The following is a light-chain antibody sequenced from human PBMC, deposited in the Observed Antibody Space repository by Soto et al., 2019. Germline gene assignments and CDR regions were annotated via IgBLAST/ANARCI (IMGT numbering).Light chain of an antibody. CDR3: SSYGGSNHVV. Sequence: QFVLTQPPSASGSPGQSVTISCTGSSSDVGGYNYVSWYQQHPGKAPKLIIYEVTKRPSGVPDHFSGSKSGNTASLTVSGLQADDEADYYCSSYGGSNHVVFGGGTQLTVL. CDR1: SSDVGGYNY. V-gene: IGLV2-8*01. CDR2: EVT. J-gene: IGLJ2*01.